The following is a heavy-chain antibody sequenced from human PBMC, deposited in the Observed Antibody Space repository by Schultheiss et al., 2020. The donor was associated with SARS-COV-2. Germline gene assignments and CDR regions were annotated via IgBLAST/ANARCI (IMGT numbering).Heavy chain of an antibody. J-gene: IGHJ4*02. V-gene: IGHV4-61*08. CDR2: IYYSGST. CDR3: ARHVEGEDCSGGSCFSLDY. CDR1: GGSISSGGYY. D-gene: IGHD2-15*01. Sequence: SETLSLTCTVSGGSISSGGYYWSWIRQPPGKGLEWIGYIYYSGSTNYNPSLKSRVTISVDTSKNQFSLKLSSVTAADTAVYYCARHVEGEDCSGGSCFSLDYWGQGTLVTVSS.